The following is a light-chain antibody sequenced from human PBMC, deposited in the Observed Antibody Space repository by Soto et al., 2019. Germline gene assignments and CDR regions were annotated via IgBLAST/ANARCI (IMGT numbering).Light chain of an antibody. V-gene: IGKV1-39*01. Sequence: DIQMTQSPSSLSASVGARVTITSRASQSISSYLNWYQQKPGKAPNLLIYAASTLQSGVPSRFSGSGSGTDFTLTIRSLQPEDFATYYCQQSYTTPLTVGGGTKVEIK. CDR3: QQSYTTPLT. CDR2: AAS. J-gene: IGKJ4*01. CDR1: QSISSY.